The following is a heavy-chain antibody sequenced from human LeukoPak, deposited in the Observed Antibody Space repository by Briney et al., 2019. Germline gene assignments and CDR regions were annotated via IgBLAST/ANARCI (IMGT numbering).Heavy chain of an antibody. J-gene: IGHJ4*02. CDR3: ARGLSLVGATNDC. CDR1: GGSFSGYY. D-gene: IGHD1-26*01. Sequence: SETLSLTCAVYGGSFSGYYWSWIRQPPGKGPEWIGEINHSGSTNYNPSLKSRVTISVDTSKNQFSLKLSSVTAADTAVYYCARGLSLVGATNDCWGQGTLVTVSS. V-gene: IGHV4-34*01. CDR2: INHSGST.